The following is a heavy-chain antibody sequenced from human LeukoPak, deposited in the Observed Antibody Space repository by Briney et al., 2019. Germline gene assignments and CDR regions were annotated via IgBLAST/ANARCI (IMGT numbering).Heavy chain of an antibody. CDR1: GFTFSSYS. V-gene: IGHV3-21*01. CDR2: ISSSSSYI. J-gene: IGHJ4*02. CDR3: ARDLSGSGY. Sequence: EGSLRLSCAASGFTFSSYSMNWVRQAPGKGLEWVSSISSSSSYIYYADSVKGRFTISRDNAKNSLYLQMNGLRAEDTAVYYCARDLSGSGYWGQGTLVTVSS. D-gene: IGHD3-10*01.